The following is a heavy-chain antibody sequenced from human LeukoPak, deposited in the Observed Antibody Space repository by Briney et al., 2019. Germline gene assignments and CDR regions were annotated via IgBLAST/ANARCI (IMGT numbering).Heavy chain of an antibody. CDR1: GYTFTSYY. CDR2: INPSGGST. J-gene: IGHJ5*02. D-gene: IGHD2-8*01. CDR3: ARAEENCTNGVCYSGWFDP. Sequence: GASVKVSCKASGYTFTSYYMHWVRQAPGQGLEWMGIINPSGGSTSYAQKFQGRVTMTRDMSTSTVYMELSSLRSEDTAVYYCARAEENCTNGVCYSGWFDPWGQGTLVTVSS. V-gene: IGHV1-46*01.